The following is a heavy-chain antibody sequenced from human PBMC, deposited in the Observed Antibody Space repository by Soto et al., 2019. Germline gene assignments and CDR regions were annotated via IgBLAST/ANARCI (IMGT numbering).Heavy chain of an antibody. V-gene: IGHV4-59*01. CDR1: GASFETYY. CDR2: IFYSGHL. J-gene: IGHJ4*02. CDR3: AREGGGYRFDY. D-gene: IGHD1-26*01. Sequence: QVQLQESGPGLVKPSETLSLTCAVSGASFETYYWSWIRQPPGKGLEWIGYIFYSGHLKYNPSLKSRLTISVAPSKNQISLRLPSATAADTAVYYCAREGGGYRFDYWGQGTLVTVSS.